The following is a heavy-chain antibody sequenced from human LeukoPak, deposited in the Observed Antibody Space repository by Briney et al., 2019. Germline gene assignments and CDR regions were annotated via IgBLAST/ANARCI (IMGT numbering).Heavy chain of an antibody. D-gene: IGHD6-6*01. CDR2: ISSSGSSI. V-gene: IGHV3-11*04. CDR1: GFTFSDYY. CDR3: ARSFVGGNRIAVRFYYYYYMDV. J-gene: IGHJ6*03. Sequence: GGSLRLSCAASGFTFSDYYMSWIRQAPGKGLEWVSYISSSGSSIYYADSGKGRFTISRDNAKNSLYLQMNSLRAEDTAVYYCARSFVGGNRIAVRFYYYYYMDVWGKGTTVTVSS.